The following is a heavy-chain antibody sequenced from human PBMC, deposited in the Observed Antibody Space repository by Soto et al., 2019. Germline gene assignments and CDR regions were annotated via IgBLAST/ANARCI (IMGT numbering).Heavy chain of an antibody. V-gene: IGHV4-4*07. CDR2: IQNSGTT. Sequence: KPSETLSLTCTVCGGSITSYYWSWIRQPAGKEPEWIGRIQNSGTTYSNPSLKSRVTMSLDPSKNQFSLKLSSVTAADTAVYYCARDGSGSYGLDVWGQGTTVTVSS. J-gene: IGHJ6*02. CDR1: GGSITSYY. D-gene: IGHD1-26*01. CDR3: ARDGSGSYGLDV.